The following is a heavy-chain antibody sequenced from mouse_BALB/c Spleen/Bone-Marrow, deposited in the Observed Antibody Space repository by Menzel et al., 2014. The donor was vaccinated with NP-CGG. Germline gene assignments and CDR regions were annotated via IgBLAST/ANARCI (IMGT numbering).Heavy chain of an antibody. CDR2: IDPASDYT. J-gene: IGHJ2*01. Sequence: VQLKQSGAELVKPGASVKLSCTASGFNIKDTYMHWVKQRPEQGLEWIGRIDPASDYTQFDSKFQGKATITADTSSTTAYLQLSSLTSEDPAVYYCATLTGTFDYWGQGTTLTVSS. V-gene: IGHV14-3*02. D-gene: IGHD4-1*01. CDR3: ATLTGTFDY. CDR1: GFNIKDTY.